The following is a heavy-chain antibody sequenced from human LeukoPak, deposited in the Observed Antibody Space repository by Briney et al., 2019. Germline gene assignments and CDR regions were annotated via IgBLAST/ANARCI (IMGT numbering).Heavy chain of an antibody. V-gene: IGHV3-74*01. CDR2: INIDGSRL. CDR3: ARVGRIYQYYMDV. Sequence: GGSLRLSCAASGFTFSSYWMHWVRQVPGKGLVWVSRINIDGSRLSYADSVRGRFTISRDNAKNTLYLQMNSLRTEDTAVYYCARVGRIYQYYMDVWGKGTTVTVSS. J-gene: IGHJ6*03. CDR1: GFTFSSYW. D-gene: IGHD2-2*01.